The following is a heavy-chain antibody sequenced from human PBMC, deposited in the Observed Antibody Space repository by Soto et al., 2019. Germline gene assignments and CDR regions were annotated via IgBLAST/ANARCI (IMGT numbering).Heavy chain of an antibody. CDR3: ARMGSQRYYYYGMDV. D-gene: IGHD6-25*01. Sequence: GSLRLSCAASGFIVSRNYMSWVRQAPGKGLEWVSSISSSSSYIYYADSVKGRFTISRDNAKNSLYLQMNSLRAEDTAVYYCARMGSQRYYYYGMDVWGQGTTVTVSS. J-gene: IGHJ6*02. CDR1: GFIVSRNY. CDR2: ISSSSSYI. V-gene: IGHV3-21*01.